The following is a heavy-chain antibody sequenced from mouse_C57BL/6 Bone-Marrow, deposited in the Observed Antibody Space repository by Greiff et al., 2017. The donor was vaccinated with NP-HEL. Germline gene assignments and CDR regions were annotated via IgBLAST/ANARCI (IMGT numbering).Heavy chain of an antibody. Sequence: EVQLVESGGGLVQPGGSMKLSCVASGFTFSNYWMNWVRQSPEKGLEWVAQIRLKSDNYATHYAESVKGRFTISRDDTKSSVYLQMNNLRAEDTGIYYCTLYDSNDEFAYWGQGTLVTVSA. CDR2: IRLKSDNYAT. V-gene: IGHV6-3*01. D-gene: IGHD2-5*01. J-gene: IGHJ3*01. CDR3: TLYDSNDEFAY. CDR1: GFTFSNYW.